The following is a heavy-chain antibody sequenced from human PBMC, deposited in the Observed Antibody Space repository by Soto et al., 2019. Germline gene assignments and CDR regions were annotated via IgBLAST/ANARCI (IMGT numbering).Heavy chain of an antibody. J-gene: IGHJ5*02. CDR2: IYYSGST. V-gene: IGHV4-59*12. CDR1: GGSISSYY. Sequence: PSETLSLTCTVSGGSISSYYWSWIRQPPGKGLEWIGYIYYSGSTNYNPSLKSRVTISVDTSKNQFSLKLSSVTAADTAVYYCGREGTTMVRGVISGWFDPWGQGTLVTVSS. D-gene: IGHD3-10*01. CDR3: GREGTTMVRGVISGWFDP.